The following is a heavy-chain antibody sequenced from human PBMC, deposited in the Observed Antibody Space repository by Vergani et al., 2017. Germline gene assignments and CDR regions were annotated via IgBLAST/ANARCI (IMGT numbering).Heavy chain of an antibody. CDR3: AKSLSSSPLNYYYYYMDV. V-gene: IGHV3-23*01. CDR1: GFTFSSYA. D-gene: IGHD6-13*01. CDR2: ISGSGGST. J-gene: IGHJ6*03. Sequence: EVQLLESGGGLVQPGGSLRLSCAASGFTFSSYAMSWVRQAPGKGLEWVSAISGSGGSTYYADSVKGLFTISRDNSKNTLYLQMNSLRAEDTAVYYCAKSLSSSPLNYYYYYMDVWGKGTTVTVSS.